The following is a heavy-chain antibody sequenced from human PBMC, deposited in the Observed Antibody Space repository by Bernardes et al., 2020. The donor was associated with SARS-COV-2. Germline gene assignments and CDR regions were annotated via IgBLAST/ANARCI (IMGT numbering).Heavy chain of an antibody. CDR1: GGSISSSNYY. V-gene: IGHV4-39*01. J-gene: IGHJ6*02. CDR2: IYSSGFS. Sequence: SQTLSLTCTVSGGSISSSNYYWGCIREPPGKGLEWLWSIYSSGFSYYNPPLQSRARASVDTSKNQLSLRLSYVTAADTAVYYCAGSSCGIDCYIVGLRAWDYGMDVWSHGATVTVSS. D-gene: IGHD2-21*01. CDR3: AGSSCGIDCYIVGLRAWDYGMDV.